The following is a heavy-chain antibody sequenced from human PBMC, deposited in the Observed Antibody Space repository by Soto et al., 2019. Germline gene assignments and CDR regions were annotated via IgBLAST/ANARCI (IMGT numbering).Heavy chain of an antibody. D-gene: IGHD3-3*01. CDR1: GFSFSTYG. CDR3: AKELRQSGVYYFEC. J-gene: IGHJ4*02. CDR2: MSDDGSKK. Sequence: QVQLVESEGGVVQPGRSLRLSCAASGFSFSTYGMHWVRQAPGKGLEWVAEMSDDGSKKYYGDSVKGRFTISRDNSKNTLYLIMDSLRPEDTDMYYCAKELRQSGVYYFECSGKGILVTVSS. V-gene: IGHV3-30*18.